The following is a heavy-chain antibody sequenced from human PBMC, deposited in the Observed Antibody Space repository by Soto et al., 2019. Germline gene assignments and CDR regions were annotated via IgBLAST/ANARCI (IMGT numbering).Heavy chain of an antibody. V-gene: IGHV1-2*02. CDR1: GYTFTGYY. CDR3: ARAIAAAGTYYNNWFDP. CDR2: INPNGGGT. D-gene: IGHD6-13*01. Sequence: ASVKVSCKASGYTFTGYYMHWVRQAPGQGLEWMGWINPNGGGTNYAQKFQGRVTMTRDTSISTAYMELSRLRSDDTAVYYCARAIAAAGTYYNNWFDPWGQGTLVTVSS. J-gene: IGHJ5*02.